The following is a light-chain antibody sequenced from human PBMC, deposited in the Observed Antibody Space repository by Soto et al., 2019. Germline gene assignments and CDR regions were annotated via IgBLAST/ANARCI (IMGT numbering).Light chain of an antibody. Sequence: IVLTQSPGTLSLSPGERATLSCRTSQTVSSSYLAWYQQKPGQAPRLLIYAASYRSTGIPDRFSGSGSGTDFTLTISRLEPEDFAVYYCQQYHTSPRTFGQGTKVEIK. CDR3: QQYHTSPRT. J-gene: IGKJ2*01. V-gene: IGKV3-20*01. CDR2: AAS. CDR1: QTVSSSY.